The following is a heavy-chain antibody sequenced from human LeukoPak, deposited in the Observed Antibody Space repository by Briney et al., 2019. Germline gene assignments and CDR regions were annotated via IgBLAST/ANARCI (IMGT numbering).Heavy chain of an antibody. CDR3: ARDDRPGANSQDWFNP. Sequence: GGSLRLSCAASGFTFSTYWMSWVRQAPGKGLEWVANIKQDGSDKYYVDSVKGRFTISRDNVKNSLFLQMNSLRVEDTAVYYCARDDRPGANSQDWFNPWGQGTLVTVSS. V-gene: IGHV3-7*01. D-gene: IGHD4/OR15-4a*01. CDR1: GFTFSTYW. J-gene: IGHJ5*02. CDR2: IKQDGSDK.